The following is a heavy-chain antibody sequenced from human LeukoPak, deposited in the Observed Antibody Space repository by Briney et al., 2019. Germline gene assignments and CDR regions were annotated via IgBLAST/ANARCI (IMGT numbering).Heavy chain of an antibody. CDR1: GGSFSGYY. V-gene: IGHV4-34*01. J-gene: IGHJ4*02. CDR3: ARSYSSGWYGPGY. D-gene: IGHD6-19*01. CDR2: INHSGST. Sequence: SETLSLTCAVYGGSFSGYYWSWIRQPPGKGLEWIGEINHSGSTNYNPSLKSRVTISVDTSKNQFSLKLSSVTAADTAVYYCARSYSSGWYGPGYWGQGTLVTVSS.